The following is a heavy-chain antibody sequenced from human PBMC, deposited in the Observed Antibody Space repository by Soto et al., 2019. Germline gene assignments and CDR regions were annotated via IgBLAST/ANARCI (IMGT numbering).Heavy chain of an antibody. D-gene: IGHD1-20*01. CDR2: IIPILGIA. J-gene: IGHJ4*02. Sequence: EASVKVSCKASGGTFSSYTISWVRQAPGQGLEWMGRIIPILGIANYAQKFQGRVTITADKSTSTAYMELSSLRSEDTAVYYCARDKGITGRVNYFDYWGQGTLVTVSS. CDR1: GGTFSSYT. CDR3: ARDKGITGRVNYFDY. V-gene: IGHV1-69*02.